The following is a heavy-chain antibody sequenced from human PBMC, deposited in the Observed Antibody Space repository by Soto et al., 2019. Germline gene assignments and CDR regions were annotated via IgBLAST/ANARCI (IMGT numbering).Heavy chain of an antibody. CDR2: ASPDGTST. D-gene: IGHD4-17*01. Sequence: GGSLRLSCAASGFTFSSFWMHWVRQAPGKGLEWVSRASPDGTSTSYAGSVKGRFTISRDNAKNTLFMQMNSLRAEDTAVYYCTRHGSGDYFLFDPWGQGTLVTVSS. J-gene: IGHJ5*02. CDR3: TRHGSGDYFLFDP. CDR1: GFTFSSFW. V-gene: IGHV3-74*01.